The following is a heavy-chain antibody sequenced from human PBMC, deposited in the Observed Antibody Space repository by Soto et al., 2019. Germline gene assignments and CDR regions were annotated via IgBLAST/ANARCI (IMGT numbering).Heavy chain of an antibody. J-gene: IGHJ6*02. CDR2: ISAYDGNT. CDR3: ARGGYYDSSGSRNYYYYSMNV. V-gene: IGHV1-18*01. CDR1: GGTFRNYP. D-gene: IGHD3-22*01. Sequence: ASVKVSCKASGGTFRNYPINWVRQAPGQGLEWLGWISAYDGNTNYAQILQGRVSMTTDTSTNTAYMEVRSLRSDDTAVYYCARGGYYDSSGSRNYYYYSMNVWGQGTTVTVSS.